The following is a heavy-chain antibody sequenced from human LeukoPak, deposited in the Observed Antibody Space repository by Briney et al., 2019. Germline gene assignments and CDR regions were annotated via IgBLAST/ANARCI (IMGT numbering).Heavy chain of an antibody. CDR2: INHSGST. Sequence: SETLSLTCAVYGGSFSDYSWSWLRRTPEKGLEWIGGINHSGSTNYNPSLKSRVIMSVDTSKNQFSVKLRSVTAADTAVYYCARHGVVTWFDPWGQGTLVTVSS. J-gene: IGHJ5*02. V-gene: IGHV4-34*01. CDR1: GGSFSDYS. D-gene: IGHD3-16*01. CDR3: ARHGVVTWFDP.